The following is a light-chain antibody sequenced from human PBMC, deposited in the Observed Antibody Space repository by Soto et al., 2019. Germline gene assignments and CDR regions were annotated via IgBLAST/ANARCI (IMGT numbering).Light chain of an antibody. CDR3: QKYNSAPWT. CDR2: AAS. CDR1: QGISNY. Sequence: DIQMTQSPSSLSASVGDRVTITCRASQGISNYLAWYQQKPGKVPKLLIYAASTWQSGVPSRFSGSGSGTDFPLTISSLQPEDVATYYCQKYNSAPWTFGQVTKVEIK. J-gene: IGKJ1*01. V-gene: IGKV1-27*01.